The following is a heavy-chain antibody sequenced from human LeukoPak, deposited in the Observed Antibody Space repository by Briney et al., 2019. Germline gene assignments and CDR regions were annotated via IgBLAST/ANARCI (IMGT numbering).Heavy chain of an antibody. CDR2: INWNGGST. J-gene: IGHJ4*02. D-gene: IGHD2-2*02. Sequence: GGSLRLSCAASGFTFDDYGVSWVRQAPGKGLEWVSGINWNGGSTGYADSVKGRFTISRDNAKNSLYLQMNSLRAEDTALYYCARGGYCSSTSCYMPLDYWGQGTLVTVSS. CDR1: GFTFDDYG. CDR3: ARGGYCSSTSCYMPLDY. V-gene: IGHV3-20*04.